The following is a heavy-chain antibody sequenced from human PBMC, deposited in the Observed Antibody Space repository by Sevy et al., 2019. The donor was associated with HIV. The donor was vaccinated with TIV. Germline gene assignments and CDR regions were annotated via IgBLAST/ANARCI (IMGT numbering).Heavy chain of an antibody. Sequence: SENLSLTCTVSGGSISSYYWSWIRQPPGKGLEWIGYIYYSGSTNYNPSLKSRVTISVDTSKNQFSLKLSSVTATDTAVYYCARACYCSGRGIDYWGQGTLVTVSS. CDR2: IYYSGST. D-gene: IGHD3-10*01. J-gene: IGHJ4*02. CDR1: GGSISSYY. V-gene: IGHV4-59*01. CDR3: ARACYCSGRGIDY.